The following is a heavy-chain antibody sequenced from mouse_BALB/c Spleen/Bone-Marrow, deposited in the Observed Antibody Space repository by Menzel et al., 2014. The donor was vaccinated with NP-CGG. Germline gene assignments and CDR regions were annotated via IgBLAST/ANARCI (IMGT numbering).Heavy chain of an antibody. J-gene: IGHJ4*01. D-gene: IGHD1-2*01. CDR3: ARPQFISGRYYAMDY. Sequence: VKLVESGAELVRPGTSVKISCKASGYAFTNYWLDWVKQSPGHGLEWIGDIYPGSGNTYFNEEFKGKATLTADKSTSTAYMQLSSLTSEDSAVYFCARPQFISGRYYAMDYWGQGTSVTVPS. CDR1: GYAFTNYW. CDR2: IYPGSGNT. V-gene: IGHV1-63*01.